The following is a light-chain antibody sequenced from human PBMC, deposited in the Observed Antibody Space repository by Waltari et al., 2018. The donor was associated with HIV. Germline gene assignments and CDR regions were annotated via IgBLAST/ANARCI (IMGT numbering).Light chain of an antibody. Sequence: QSALTQPASVSGSPGQSITISCTGTNSNVGSFNFVSWYQQHPGKAPRLMIYEVTKRPSGISNLFSGSKSGNTASLTISGLQADDEAYYYCSSYAGSNIWVFGGGTKLTVL. V-gene: IGLV2-23*02. CDR2: EVT. J-gene: IGLJ3*02. CDR3: SSYAGSNIWV. CDR1: NSNVGSFNF.